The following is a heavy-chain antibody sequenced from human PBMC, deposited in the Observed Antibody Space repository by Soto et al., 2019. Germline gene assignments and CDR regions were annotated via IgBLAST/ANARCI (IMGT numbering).Heavy chain of an antibody. CDR2: FSLSGTT. V-gene: IGHV4-4*07. Sequence: SETLSLTCTVSGASITGSSYWSWIRQPAGKGLEWIGRFSLSGTTNYNPSLRGRVTMSADVSKNQFSLRLTSVTAADTALYYCARGMTPLGAPAWYYFDSWGQGTLVTVSS. D-gene: IGHD2-15*01. CDR1: GASITGSSY. CDR3: ARGMTPLGAPAWYYFDS. J-gene: IGHJ4*02.